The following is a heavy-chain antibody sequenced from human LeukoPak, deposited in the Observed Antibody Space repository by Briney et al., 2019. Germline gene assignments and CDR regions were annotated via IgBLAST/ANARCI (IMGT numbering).Heavy chain of an antibody. CDR1: GYTFTGYY. Sequence: ASVKVSCKASGYTFTGYYMHWVRQAPGQGLEWMRWINPNSGGTNYAQKFQGRVTMTRDTSISTAYMELSRLRSDDTAVYYCARVSYSSSWFDPWGQGTLVTVSS. D-gene: IGHD6-13*01. CDR2: INPNSGGT. V-gene: IGHV1-2*02. J-gene: IGHJ5*02. CDR3: ARVSYSSSWFDP.